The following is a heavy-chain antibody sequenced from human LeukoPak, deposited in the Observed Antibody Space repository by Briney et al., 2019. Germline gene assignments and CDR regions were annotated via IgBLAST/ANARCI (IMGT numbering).Heavy chain of an antibody. Sequence: ASVKVSCKASGYTFTSYDINWVRQATGQGLEWMGWMNPNSGNTGYAQKFQGRVTMTRNTSISTAYMELSSLRSEDTAVYYCARVARGPYCSGGSCYSERYFQHWGQGTLVTVSS. V-gene: IGHV1-8*01. D-gene: IGHD2-15*01. J-gene: IGHJ1*01. CDR3: ARVARGPYCSGGSCYSERYFQH. CDR2: MNPNSGNT. CDR1: GYTFTSYD.